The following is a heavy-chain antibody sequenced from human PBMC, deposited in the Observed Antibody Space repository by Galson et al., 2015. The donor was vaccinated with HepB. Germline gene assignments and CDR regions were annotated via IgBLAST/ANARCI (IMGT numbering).Heavy chain of an antibody. CDR1: GFTFSSYA. CDR2: MSGSGGST. D-gene: IGHD2-8*01. J-gene: IGHJ6*03. V-gene: IGHV3-23*01. Sequence: SLRLSCAASGFTFSSYAMSWVRQAPGKGLEWVSTMSGSGGSTYYADSVKGRFTISRDNSKNTLYLQMNSLRAEDTAVYYCAKGVCTNGICYSYYYVDVWGKGTTVTVSS. CDR3: AKGVCTNGICYSYYYVDV.